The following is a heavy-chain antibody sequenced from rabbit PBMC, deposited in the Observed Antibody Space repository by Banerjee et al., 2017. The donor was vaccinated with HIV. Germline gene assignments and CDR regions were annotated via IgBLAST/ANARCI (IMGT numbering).Heavy chain of an antibody. V-gene: IGHV1S7*01. J-gene: IGHJ4*01. CDR2: IYTGKRSA. CDR1: GFVFSTYY. CDR3: ARAGSSDISYFDL. Sequence: QLKETGGGLVQPGGSLTLSCKASGFVFSTYYMSWVRQAPGKGLEWIGIIYTGKRSADYATWVNGRFTMSSDDAQNTVDLQMTSLTGADTATYFCARAGSSDISYFDLWGQGTLVTVS. D-gene: IGHD8-1*01.